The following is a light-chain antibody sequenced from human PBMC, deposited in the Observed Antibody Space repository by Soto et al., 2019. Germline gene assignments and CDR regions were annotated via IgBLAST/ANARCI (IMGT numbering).Light chain of an antibody. CDR2: HAS. J-gene: IGKJ1*01. Sequence: DIQMTQAPFTLAGSRGGRGTNSFRATHHIGRWLAWYQQQPRTAPHLLLYHASTSRGGVPSRLSGGGSGTEFSLPISSVLPDDIATYSCQQYNSYSWTFGQGTKVDIK. V-gene: IGKV1-5*01. CDR1: HHIGRW. CDR3: QQYNSYSWT.